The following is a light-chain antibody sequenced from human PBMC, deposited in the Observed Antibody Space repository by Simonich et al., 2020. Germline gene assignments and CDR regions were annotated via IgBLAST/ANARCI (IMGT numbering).Light chain of an antibody. CDR2: WAS. V-gene: IGKV4-1*01. CDR1: QSVLYSSTNKNY. CDR3: QQYYSTPIT. J-gene: IGKJ5*01. Sequence: DIVMTQSPDSLAVSLGERATINCKSCQSVLYSSTNKNYLAWYQQKPGQPPKLLIYWASTRESGVPDRFSGSGSGTDFTRTISSLQAEDVAVYYCQQYYSTPITFGQGTRLEIK.